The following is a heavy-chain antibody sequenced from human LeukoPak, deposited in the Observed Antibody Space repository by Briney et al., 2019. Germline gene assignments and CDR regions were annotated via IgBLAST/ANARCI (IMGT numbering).Heavy chain of an antibody. CDR2: VSSTGRST. D-gene: IGHD3-16*01. J-gene: IGHJ4*02. V-gene: IGHV3-11*01. CDR1: GFSLSDYY. CDR3: ARGRRGSYYTFQV. Sequence: GGSLRLSCAVSGFSLSDYYMNWVRQAPGKGLEWISYVSSTGRSTNYADSVKGRFTISRDSAKTSVSLQLTSLTAEDTAVYSCARGRRGSYYTFQVCGQGTLVSVSS.